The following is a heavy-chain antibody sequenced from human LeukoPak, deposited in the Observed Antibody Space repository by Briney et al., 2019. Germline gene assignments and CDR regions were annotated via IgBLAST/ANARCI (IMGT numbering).Heavy chain of an antibody. D-gene: IGHD2-15*01. J-gene: IGHJ6*03. CDR1: GGSISSTKYY. CDR3: ARHGFCSGGSCYSWGYYYYMDV. Sequence: SETLSLTCTVSGGSISSTKYYWGWIRQPPGKGLEWIGSIYYRGSTYYNPSLQSRVTISVDTSKNQFSLKLYSVTAADTAVYYCARHGFCSGGSCYSWGYYYYMDVWGKGTTVTISS. CDR2: IYYRGST. V-gene: IGHV4-39*01.